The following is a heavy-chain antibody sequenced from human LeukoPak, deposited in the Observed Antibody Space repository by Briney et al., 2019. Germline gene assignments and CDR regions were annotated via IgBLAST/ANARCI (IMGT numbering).Heavy chain of an antibody. CDR1: GFTFSACT. J-gene: IGHJ4*02. Sequence: PGGSLRLSCAAPGFTFSACTMYWVRQAPGKGLGWVSIIGISGGGIHYADSVKGRFTISRDNSKNTLYLQMNSLRAEDTAIYYCAIDPNWGMDYWGQGILVTVSS. V-gene: IGHV3-23*01. D-gene: IGHD3-16*01. CDR3: AIDPNWGMDY. CDR2: IGISGGGI.